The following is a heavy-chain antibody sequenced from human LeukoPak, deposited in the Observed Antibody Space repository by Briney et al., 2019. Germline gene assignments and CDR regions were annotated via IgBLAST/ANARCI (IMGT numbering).Heavy chain of an antibody. J-gene: IGHJ4*02. CDR3: ARHTSRGVDY. D-gene: IGHD2-2*01. CDR1: GGSISSGGYY. V-gene: IGHV4-31*03. Sequence: SSQTLSLTCTVSGGSISSGGYYWSWIRQHPGKGLEWIGYIYYSGSTYCNPSLKSRVTISVDTSKNQFSLKLSSVTAADTAVYYCARHTSRGVDYWGQGTLVTVSS. CDR2: IYYSGST.